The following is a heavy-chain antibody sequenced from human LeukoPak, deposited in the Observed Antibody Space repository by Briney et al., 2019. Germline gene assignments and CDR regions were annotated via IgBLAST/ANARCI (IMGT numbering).Heavy chain of an antibody. CDR1: GFTFSSYS. CDR3: ATLAVAKYYYYGMDV. J-gene: IGHJ6*02. V-gene: IGHV3-21*01. CDR2: ISSSSSYI. D-gene: IGHD6-19*01. Sequence: GGSLRLSCAASGFTFSSYSMNWVRQAPGKGLEWVSSISSSSSYIYYADSVKGRFTISRDNAKNSLYLQMNSLRAEYTAVYYCATLAVAKYYYYGMDVWGQGTTVTVSS.